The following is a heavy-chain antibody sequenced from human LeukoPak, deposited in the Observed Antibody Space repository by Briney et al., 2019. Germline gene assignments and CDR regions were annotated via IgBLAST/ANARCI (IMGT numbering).Heavy chain of an antibody. CDR3: ARRLTQYDCFDP. J-gene: IGHJ5*02. CDR2: THYRSTWYN. D-gene: IGHD2-2*01. Sequence: SQTLSLTCAISGDSVSSNSVTWDWIRQSPSRGLEWLGRTHYRSTWYNDYAVSVRGRITVNPDTSKNQFSLHLNSVTPEDTAVYYCARRLTQYDCFDPWGQGILVTVSS. CDR1: GDSVSSNSVT. V-gene: IGHV6-1*01.